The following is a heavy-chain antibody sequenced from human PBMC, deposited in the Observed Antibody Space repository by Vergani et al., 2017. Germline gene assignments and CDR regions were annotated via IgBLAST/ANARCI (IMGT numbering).Heavy chain of an antibody. J-gene: IGHJ6*02. CDR2: IIPIFGTA. D-gene: IGHD1-14*01. CDR3: ARYRVTTGYYGMDV. V-gene: IGHV1-69*18. CDR1: GGTFSSYA. Sequence: QVQLVQSGAEVKKPGSSVKVSCKASGGTFSSYAISWVRQAPGQGLEWMGRIIPIFGTANYAQKFQGRVKITAAESTSTADMELRSLRSDDRAVYYCARYRVTTGYYGMDVWGQGTTVTVSS.